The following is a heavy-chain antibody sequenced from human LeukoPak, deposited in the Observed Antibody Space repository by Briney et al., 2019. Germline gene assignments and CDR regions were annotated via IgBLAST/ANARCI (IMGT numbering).Heavy chain of an antibody. V-gene: IGHV4-59*01. CDR1: GGSISSYY. Sequence: SETLSLTCTVSGGSISSYYWSWIRQPPGKGLEWIGYIYYSGSTNYNPSLKSRVTISVDTSKNQFSLKLSSETAVDTAVYYCARDGRYFDWLSAPGPNYYYYYGMDVWGQGTTVTVSS. CDR3: ARDGRYFDWLSAPGPNYYYYYGMDV. CDR2: IYYSGST. J-gene: IGHJ6*02. D-gene: IGHD3-9*01.